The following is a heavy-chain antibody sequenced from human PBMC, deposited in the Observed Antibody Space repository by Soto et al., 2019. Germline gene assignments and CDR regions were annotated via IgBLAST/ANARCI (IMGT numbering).Heavy chain of an antibody. Sequence: EVQLLESGGGLVQPGGSLRLSCAASGFTFSSYAMHWVRQAPGKGLEYVSAISSNGGSTYYANSVKGRFTISRDNSKNTLYLQMGSLRAEDMAVYYCARGPGYYFDYWGQGTLVTVSP. CDR2: ISSNGGST. CDR3: ARGPGYYFDY. V-gene: IGHV3-64*01. CDR1: GFTFSSYA. J-gene: IGHJ4*02.